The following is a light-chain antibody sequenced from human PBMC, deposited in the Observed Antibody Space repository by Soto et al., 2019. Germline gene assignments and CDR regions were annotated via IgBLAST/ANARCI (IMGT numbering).Light chain of an antibody. Sequence: VLTQPPSVSGAPGQRVTISCTGSSSNIGAGYDVHWYQQLPGTAPKLLIYGNSNRPSGVPDRFSGSKSGTSASLAITGLQAEDEADYYCQSYDSSLSGSYVFGSGTKLTVL. CDR3: QSYDSSLSGSYV. CDR2: GNS. V-gene: IGLV1-40*01. CDR1: SSNIGAGYD. J-gene: IGLJ1*01.